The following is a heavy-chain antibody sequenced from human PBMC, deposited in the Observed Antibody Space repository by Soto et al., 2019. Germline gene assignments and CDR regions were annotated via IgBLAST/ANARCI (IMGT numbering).Heavy chain of an antibody. D-gene: IGHD3-16*01. CDR1: VNTLEESS. CDR3: ATDPDADYVPSEP. CDR2: YDPKNNEP. J-gene: IGHJ5*02. V-gene: IGHV1-24*01. Sequence: QVQVVQSGAEVKKPGAAVKVSCKVSVNTLEESSMHWVRQAPGKGLEWMGGYDPKNNEPIYAQKFQGRVTLTEDASTYTAYMELKNLAYEDTAVYYCATDPDADYVPSEPWGQETMVSVAT.